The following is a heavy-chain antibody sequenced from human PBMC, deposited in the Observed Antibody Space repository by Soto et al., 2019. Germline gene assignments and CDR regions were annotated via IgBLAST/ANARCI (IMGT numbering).Heavy chain of an antibody. CDR2: IYPPNSET. V-gene: IGHV5-51*01. CDR3: ARHVASDRWSYFDN. D-gene: IGHD3-3*01. Sequence: ELQLLQSAAEVKKPGESLRISCEGFGYSFTIYWIGWVRQMPGKGLEWMGIIYPPNSETIYSPSFEGRVTISVDKSINTAFVQWISLEASDTAMYYCARHVASDRWSYFDNWGQGTLVSVSS. J-gene: IGHJ4*02. CDR1: GYSFTIYW.